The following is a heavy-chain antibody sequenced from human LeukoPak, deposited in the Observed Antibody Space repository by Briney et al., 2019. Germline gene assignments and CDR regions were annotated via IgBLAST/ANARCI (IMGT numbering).Heavy chain of an antibody. CDR3: AKDGRDYGDYVDY. J-gene: IGHJ4*02. V-gene: IGHV3-30*18. CDR2: ISYDGSNK. Sequence: GRSLRLSCEASGFTFSSYGMHWVRQAPGKGLEWVAVISYDGSNKYYADSVKGRFTISRDNSKNTLYLQMNSLRAEDTAVYYCAKDGRDYGDYVDYWGQGTLVTVSS. D-gene: IGHD4-17*01. CDR1: GFTFSSYG.